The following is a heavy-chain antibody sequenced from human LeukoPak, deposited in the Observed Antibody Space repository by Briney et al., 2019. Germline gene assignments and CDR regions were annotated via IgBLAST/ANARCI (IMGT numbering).Heavy chain of an antibody. CDR2: ISSSGST. V-gene: IGHV4-61*02. CDR1: GGSISSSSYY. D-gene: IGHD3-22*01. CDR3: ARGPYSYDSSGAFDI. Sequence: SETLSLTCTVSGGSISSSSYYWGWIRQPAGKGLEWIGCISSSGSTNYNPSLKSRVTISVDTSKNQFSLKLSSVTAADTAVYFCARGPYSYDSSGAFDIWGQGTMVTVSS. J-gene: IGHJ3*02.